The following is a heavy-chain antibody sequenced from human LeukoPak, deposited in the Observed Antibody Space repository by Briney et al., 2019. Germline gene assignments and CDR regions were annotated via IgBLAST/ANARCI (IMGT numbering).Heavy chain of an antibody. J-gene: IGHJ4*02. CDR1: GFTFSTYW. V-gene: IGHV3-7*01. CDR2: MRQDGGEK. Sequence: PWGSLRLSCVASGFTFSTYWMTWVRQAPGKGLEWVANMRQDGGEKYYVDSVRGRFTISRDNAKNSLYLQMNSLRADDTAVYYCATDRRGTNDYWGQGTLVTVSS. D-gene: IGHD2-2*01. CDR3: ATDRRGTNDY.